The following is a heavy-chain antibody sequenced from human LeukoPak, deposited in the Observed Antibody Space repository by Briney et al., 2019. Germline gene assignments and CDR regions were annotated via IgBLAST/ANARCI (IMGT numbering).Heavy chain of an antibody. CDR3: ARVYGGNTRRAYYYYYMDV. Sequence: GGSLRLSCAASGFTFSSYGMHWVRQAPGKGLEWVAVISYDGSNKYYADSVKGRFTISRDNSKNTLYLQMNSLRAEDTAVYYCARVYGGNTRRAYYYYYMDVWGKGTTVTVSS. J-gene: IGHJ6*03. CDR2: ISYDGSNK. V-gene: IGHV3-30*03. CDR1: GFTFSSYG. D-gene: IGHD4-23*01.